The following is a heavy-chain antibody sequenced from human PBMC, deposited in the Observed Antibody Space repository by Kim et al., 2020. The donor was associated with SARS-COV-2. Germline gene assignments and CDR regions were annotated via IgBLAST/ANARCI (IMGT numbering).Heavy chain of an antibody. Sequence: DGSARYYVGSVKGRFTISRDNAKNSLYLQMNSLRAEDTAVYYCAKDLFAIWGQGTMVIVSS. CDR3: AKDLFAI. J-gene: IGHJ3*02. V-gene: IGHV3-7*03. CDR2: DGSAR.